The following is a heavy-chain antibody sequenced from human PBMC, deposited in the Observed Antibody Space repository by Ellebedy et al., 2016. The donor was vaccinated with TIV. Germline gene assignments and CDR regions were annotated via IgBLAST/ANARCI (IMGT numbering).Heavy chain of an antibody. J-gene: IGHJ4*02. Sequence: GGSLRLSXAASGFSFSDYWMNWVRQTPGKGLEWVANINQNGSQMWYLDSVKGRFTISRDNAKNSVYLQMNSLGAEDTALYYCVRAIAALASFWGQGTLVTVSS. CDR2: INQNGSQM. CDR3: VRAIAALASF. CDR1: GFSFSDYW. D-gene: IGHD6-25*01. V-gene: IGHV3-7*01.